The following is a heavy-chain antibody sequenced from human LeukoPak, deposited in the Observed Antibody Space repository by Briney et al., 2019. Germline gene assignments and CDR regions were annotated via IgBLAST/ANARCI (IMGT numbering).Heavy chain of an antibody. V-gene: IGHV4-34*01. D-gene: IGHD5-24*01. CDR2: INHSGST. CDR3: ARGRRDGYSGPWYFDL. Sequence: SETLSLTCAFHGESFRGYYWSWIRQPPGKGLEWIGEINHSGSTNYNPSLKSRVTTSVDTSKNQFSLKLSSVTAADTAVYYCARGRRDGYSGPWYFDLWGRGTLITVSS. CDR1: GESFRGYY. J-gene: IGHJ2*01.